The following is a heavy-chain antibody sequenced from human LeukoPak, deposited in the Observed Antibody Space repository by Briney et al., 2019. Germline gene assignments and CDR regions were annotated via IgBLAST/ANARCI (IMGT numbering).Heavy chain of an antibody. V-gene: IGHV4-4*07. CDR2: IYSSGTT. D-gene: IGHD6-19*01. CDR3: ARTPKAVYSSGWYYFDY. CDR1: GGSISSYY. Sequence: PSETLSLTCSVSGGSISSYYWSWIRQPAGKALEWIGRIYSSGTTNYNPSLKSRLTMSVDTSKNQFSLKLTSVSAADTAVYYCARTPKAVYSSGWYYFDYWGQGTLVTVSS. J-gene: IGHJ4*02.